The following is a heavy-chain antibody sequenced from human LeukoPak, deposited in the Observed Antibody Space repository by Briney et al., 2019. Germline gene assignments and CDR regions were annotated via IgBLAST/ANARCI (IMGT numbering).Heavy chain of an antibody. CDR1: GFTLHSCA. CDR2: ISASGGRT. Sequence: PGGSLRLSRAAFGFTLHSCAMSWVRQAPGKGPEWVAIISASGGRTYHADTVQGRFIISRDTSDNTVYLHMNSLRAEDTAVYYCAKQRPYYDFWGPFDYWGQGIPVLVSS. J-gene: IGHJ4*02. CDR3: AKQRPYYDFWGPFDY. D-gene: IGHD3/OR15-3a*01. V-gene: IGHV3-23*01.